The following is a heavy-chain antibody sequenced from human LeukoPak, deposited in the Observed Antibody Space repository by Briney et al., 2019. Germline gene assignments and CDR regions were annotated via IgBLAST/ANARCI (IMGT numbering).Heavy chain of an antibody. CDR1: GFTFSSYA. CDR2: ISGSGGST. V-gene: IGHV3-23*01. D-gene: IGHD6-13*01. CDR3: AKADGSSWYWYFDL. Sequence: GGSLSLSCAASGFTFSSYAMSWVRQAPGKGLEWVSAISGSGGSTYYADSVKGRFTISRDNSKNTLYLQMNSLRAEDTAVYYCAKADGSSWYWYFDLWGRGTLVTVSS. J-gene: IGHJ2*01.